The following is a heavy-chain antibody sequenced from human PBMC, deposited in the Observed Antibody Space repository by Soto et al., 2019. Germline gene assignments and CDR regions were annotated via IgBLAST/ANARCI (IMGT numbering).Heavy chain of an antibody. D-gene: IGHD6-19*01. Sequence: WWSLRLSCSASVFTCNSYAMHWFRQAPGKGLEFVSAISSYGADTYYADSVKGRFAISRDNSKNTLYLQMSSLRAEDTALYYCVKEGYMRSDWYGQFDYWGQGALVTVSS. CDR1: VFTCNSYA. V-gene: IGHV3-64D*06. CDR3: VKEGYMRSDWYGQFDY. J-gene: IGHJ4*02. CDR2: ISSYGADT.